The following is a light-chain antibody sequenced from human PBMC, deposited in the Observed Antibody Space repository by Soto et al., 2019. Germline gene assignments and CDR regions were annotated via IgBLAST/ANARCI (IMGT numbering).Light chain of an antibody. Sequence: QSALTQPASVSGSPGQSIPLSCTGTSSDVGASNYVSWYQQHPGKAPKLMIYDVSNRPSGVSNRCSGSKSGNTATHTISWPQTKDEADDYCSSYRRGSTRVFGTGSKVTVL. CDR3: SSYRRGSTRV. CDR2: DVS. J-gene: IGLJ1*01. CDR1: SSDVGASNY. V-gene: IGLV2-14*01.